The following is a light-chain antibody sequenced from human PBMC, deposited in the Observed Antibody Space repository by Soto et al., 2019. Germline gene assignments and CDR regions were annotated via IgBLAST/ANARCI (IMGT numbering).Light chain of an antibody. CDR3: QQYNSYPFT. CDR2: KAS. J-gene: IGKJ3*01. Sequence: DIQMTQSPSTLSASVGDRVTITCRASQSISSWLAWYQQKPGKATKVLIYKASSLESGVPSRFSGSGSGTEFTLTISSLQPDDFATYYCQQYNSYPFTFGPGTKVDIK. V-gene: IGKV1-5*03. CDR1: QSISSW.